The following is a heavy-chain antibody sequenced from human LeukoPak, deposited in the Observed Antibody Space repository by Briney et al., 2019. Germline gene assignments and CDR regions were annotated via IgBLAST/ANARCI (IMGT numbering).Heavy chain of an antibody. V-gene: IGHV3-23*01. D-gene: IGHD3-10*01. J-gene: IGHJ3*02. Sequence: GGSLRLSCAASRFTFSSYAMSWVRQAPGKGLEWVSAISGSGGSTYYADSVKGRFTISRDNSKNTLYLQMNSLRAEDTAVYYCAKDLFGPWLGDDDAFDIWGQGTMVTVSS. CDR3: AKDLFGPWLGDDDAFDI. CDR2: ISGSGGST. CDR1: RFTFSSYA.